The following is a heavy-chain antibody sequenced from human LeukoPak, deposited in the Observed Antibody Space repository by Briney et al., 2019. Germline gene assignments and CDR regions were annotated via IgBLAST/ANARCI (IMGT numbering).Heavy chain of an antibody. D-gene: IGHD3-16*02. CDR2: VYYSGST. J-gene: IGHJ4*02. Sequence: PSETLSLTCAVSGGSISSGGYSWSWIRQPPGKGLEWIGYVYYSGSTYYNPSLKSRVTISVDTSKNQFSLKLSSVTAADTAVYYCAREGKRDYVWGSYRPFDYWGQGTLVTVSS. CDR3: AREGKRDYVWGSYRPFDY. V-gene: IGHV4-30-4*07. CDR1: GGSISSGGYS.